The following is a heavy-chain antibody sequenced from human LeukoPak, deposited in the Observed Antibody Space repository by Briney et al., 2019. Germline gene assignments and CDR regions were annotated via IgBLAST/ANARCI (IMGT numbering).Heavy chain of an antibody. CDR3: TGGGFDY. J-gene: IGHJ4*02. CDR2: IKEDGSEK. Sequence: GGSLRLSCAASGFTFSRYWMSWVRQAPGKGLEWVANIKEDGSEKYHVDSVKGRFTISRDNAKNSLYLQMSSLRVEDTAVYYCTGGGFDYWGQGALVTVSS. CDR1: GFTFSRYW. V-gene: IGHV3-7*02. D-gene: IGHD1-1*01.